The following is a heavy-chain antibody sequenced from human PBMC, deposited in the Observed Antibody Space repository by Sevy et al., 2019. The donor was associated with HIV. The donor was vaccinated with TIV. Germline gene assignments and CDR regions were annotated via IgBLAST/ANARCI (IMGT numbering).Heavy chain of an antibody. CDR3: ARRAVNWDYFEY. D-gene: IGHD3-16*01. J-gene: IGHJ4*02. Sequence: GGSLRLSCTASGFTFSDYYMSWIRQAPGKGLEWVSYISGLSNYINYADSVKGRFSISRDNVKDSLYLQMNSLRADYTAVYFCARRAVNWDYFEYWGQGTLVTVSS. CDR2: ISGLSNYI. CDR1: GFTFSDYY. V-gene: IGHV3-11*06.